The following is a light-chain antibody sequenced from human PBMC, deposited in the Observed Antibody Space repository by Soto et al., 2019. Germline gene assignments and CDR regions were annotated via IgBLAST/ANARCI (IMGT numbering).Light chain of an antibody. V-gene: IGKV3-20*01. CDR1: QSVSSSY. CDR3: QQYDSSPLT. J-gene: IGKJ4*01. Sequence: EIVLTQSPGTLSLSPEERATLSCRASQSVSSSYLAWYQQKHGQAPRLLIYGASSRATGIPDRFSGSGSGKDFTLTISRLEPEDFAVYYCQQYDSSPLTFGGGTKVEI. CDR2: GAS.